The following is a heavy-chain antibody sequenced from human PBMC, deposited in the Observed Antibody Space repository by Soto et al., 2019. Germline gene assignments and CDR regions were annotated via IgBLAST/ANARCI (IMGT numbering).Heavy chain of an antibody. V-gene: IGHV3-7*03. Sequence: QPGGSLRLSCAASGFTFSSYLMSWVRQAPGKGLEWVANIKQDGSEKYYVDSVKGRFTISRDNAKNSLYLQMNSLRAEDTAVYYCARYYYDSSGYSWFDYWGQGTLVTVSS. CDR3: ARYYYDSSGYSWFDY. CDR1: GFTFSSYL. J-gene: IGHJ4*02. D-gene: IGHD3-22*01. CDR2: IKQDGSEK.